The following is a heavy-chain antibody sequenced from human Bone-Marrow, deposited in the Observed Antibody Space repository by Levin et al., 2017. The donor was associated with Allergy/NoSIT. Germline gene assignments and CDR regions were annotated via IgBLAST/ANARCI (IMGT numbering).Heavy chain of an antibody. CDR1: GYSISSGYY. Sequence: SETLSLTCAVSGYSISSGYYWGWIRQPPGKGLEWIGSIYHSGSTYYNPSLKSRVTISVDTSKNQFSLKLSSVTAADTAVYYCARVEAYYYDSSGYYYGLVYYYYGMDVWGQGTTVTVSS. D-gene: IGHD3-22*01. J-gene: IGHJ6*02. CDR3: ARVEAYYYDSSGYYYGLVYYYYGMDV. V-gene: IGHV4-38-2*01. CDR2: IYHSGST.